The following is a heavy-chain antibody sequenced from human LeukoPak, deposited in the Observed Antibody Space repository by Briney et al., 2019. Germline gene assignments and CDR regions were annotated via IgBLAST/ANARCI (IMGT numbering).Heavy chain of an antibody. J-gene: IGHJ5*02. D-gene: IGHD3-22*01. CDR3: ASQTYYYDSSGYYYVRWFDP. CDR2: IYYSGST. CDR1: GGSISSGGYY. Sequence: PSETLSLTCTVSGGSISSGGYYWSWIRQHPGKGLEWIGYIYYSGSTYYNPSLKSRVTISVDTSKNQFSLKLSSVTAADTAVYYCASQTYYYDSSGYYYVRWFDPWGQGTLVTVSS. V-gene: IGHV4-31*03.